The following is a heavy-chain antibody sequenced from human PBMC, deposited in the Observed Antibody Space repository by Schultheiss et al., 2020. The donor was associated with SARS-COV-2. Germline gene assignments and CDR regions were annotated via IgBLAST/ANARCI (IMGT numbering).Heavy chain of an antibody. D-gene: IGHD2-15*01. CDR2: INHSGST. V-gene: IGHV4-34*01. CDR3: ARGSQDIVVVVAAPSYNWFDP. CDR1: GGSFSGYY. Sequence: SETLSLTCAVYGGSFSGYYWSWIRQPPGKGLEWIGEINHSGSTNYNPSLKSRVTISVDTSKNQFSLKLSSVTAADTAVYYCARGSQDIVVVVAAPSYNWFDPWGQGTLVTVSS. J-gene: IGHJ5*02.